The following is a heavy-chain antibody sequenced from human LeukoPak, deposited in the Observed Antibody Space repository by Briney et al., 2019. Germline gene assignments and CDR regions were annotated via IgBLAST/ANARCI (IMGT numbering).Heavy chain of an antibody. Sequence: SGCSTSYAQKFQGRVTMTRETSTRTVYMEVSSLRSEDTAVYYCARAYSGSYSTYYYYYMDVWGKGTTVTVSS. CDR3: ARAYSGSYSTYYYYYMDV. CDR2: SGCST. J-gene: IGHJ6*03. V-gene: IGHV1-46*01. D-gene: IGHD1-26*01.